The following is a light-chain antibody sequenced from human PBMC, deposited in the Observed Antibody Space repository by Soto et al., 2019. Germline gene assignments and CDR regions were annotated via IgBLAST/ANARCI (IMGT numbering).Light chain of an antibody. CDR1: QGISSY. CDR2: AAS. V-gene: IGKV1-9*01. Sequence: DIRMTQSPSTLSASVGDRVTITCRSSQGISSYLAWYQQKPGKAPKLLIYAASTLQSGVPSRFSGSGSGTDFTLTISSLQSEDFAVYYCQQYNNWPTFGQGTKVDIK. J-gene: IGKJ1*01. CDR3: QQYNNWPT.